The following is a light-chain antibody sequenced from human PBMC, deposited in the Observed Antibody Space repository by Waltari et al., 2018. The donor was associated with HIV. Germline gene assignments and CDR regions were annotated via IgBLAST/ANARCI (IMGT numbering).Light chain of an antibody. Sequence: DIVLTQSPRLLSLSPGERTTLSCRAGQHVGDNLAWFRQNVGQPPRLLIYGASNRATGVPDRFTASGSGRDFSLIISRLEPEDFAVYYCQQYDESPVTFGPGTKVEF. CDR3: QQYDESPVT. V-gene: IGKV3-20*01. CDR2: GAS. CDR1: QHVGDN. J-gene: IGKJ1*01.